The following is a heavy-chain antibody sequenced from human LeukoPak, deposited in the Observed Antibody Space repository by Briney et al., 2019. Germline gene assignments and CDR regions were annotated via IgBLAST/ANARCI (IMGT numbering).Heavy chain of an antibody. CDR3: AKDLGGRYRSSTSCYYYFYGMDV. V-gene: IGHV3-30*18. Sequence: PGGSLRLSCAASGFTFSSYGMHWVRQAPGKGLEWVAVISYDGSNKYYADSVKGRFTISRDNSKNTLYLQMNSLRAEDTAVYHCAKDLGGRYRSSTSCYYYFYGMDVWGKGTTVTVSS. CDR1: GFTFSSYG. J-gene: IGHJ6*04. CDR2: ISYDGSNK. D-gene: IGHD2-2*01.